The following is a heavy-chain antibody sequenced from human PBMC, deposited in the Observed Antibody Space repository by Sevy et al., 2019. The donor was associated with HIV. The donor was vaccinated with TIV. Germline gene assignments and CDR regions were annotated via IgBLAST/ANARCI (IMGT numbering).Heavy chain of an antibody. CDR3: ARDIGYSSGWYYFDY. Sequence: GGSLRLSCAASGFTVSSNYMSWVRQAPGKGLEWVSVIYSGGSTYCADSVKGRFTISRDNSKNTLYLQMNSLRAEDTAVYYCARDIGYSSGWYYFDYWGQGTLVTVSS. J-gene: IGHJ4*02. CDR2: IYSGGST. CDR1: GFTVSSNY. V-gene: IGHV3-53*01. D-gene: IGHD6-19*01.